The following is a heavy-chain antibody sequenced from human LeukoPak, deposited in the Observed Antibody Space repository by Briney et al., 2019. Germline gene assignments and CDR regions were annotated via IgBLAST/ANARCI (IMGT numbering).Heavy chain of an antibody. CDR1: GGTFSSYA. CDR2: IIPILGIA. CDR3: ARVGSTSLRWWFDP. Sequence: ASVKVSCKASGGTFSSYAISWVRQAPGQGLEWMGRIIPILGIANYAQKFQGRVTITADKSTSTAYMELSSLRSEDTAVYYCARVGSTSLRWWFDPWGQGTLVTVSS. D-gene: IGHD2-2*01. V-gene: IGHV1-69*04. J-gene: IGHJ5*02.